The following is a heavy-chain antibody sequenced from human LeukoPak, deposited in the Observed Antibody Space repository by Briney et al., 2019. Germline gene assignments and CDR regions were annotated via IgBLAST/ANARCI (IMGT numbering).Heavy chain of an antibody. CDR3: ARGRSGYSYVHDAFDI. CDR1: GGSISSYY. CDR2: ISYSGTT. V-gene: IGHV4-59*01. Sequence: SSETLSLTCTVSGGSISSYYWSWIRQPPGKGLEWIGYISYSGTTTYNPSLKSRVTISVGTSKNQFFLKLSSVTAADTAVCYCARGRSGYSYVHDAFDIWGQGTMVTVSS. D-gene: IGHD5-18*01. J-gene: IGHJ3*02.